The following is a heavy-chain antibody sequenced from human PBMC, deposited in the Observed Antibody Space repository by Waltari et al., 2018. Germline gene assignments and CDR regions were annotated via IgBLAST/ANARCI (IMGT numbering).Heavy chain of an antibody. CDR2: ISGSGGRT. D-gene: IGHD3-10*01. CDR1: GFTFSSYA. V-gene: IGHV3-23*04. J-gene: IGHJ4*02. CDR3: AKGGYYGSGRNDFDY. Sequence: EVQLVESGGGLVQPVGSLRLSCAASGFTFSSYAMSWVRQAPGKGPEWVSAISGSGGRTDYADSVKCRFTISRDNSKNTLYLQMNSLRAEDTAVYYCAKGGYYGSGRNDFDYWGQGTLVTVSS.